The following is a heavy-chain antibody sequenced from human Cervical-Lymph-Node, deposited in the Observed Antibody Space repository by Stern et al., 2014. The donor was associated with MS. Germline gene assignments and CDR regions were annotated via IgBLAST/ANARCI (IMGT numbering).Heavy chain of an antibody. CDR1: GFTFSSFA. CDR3: ARDPITMKVVVKTPYFQR. V-gene: IGHV3-30*04. CDR2: ISYDGSYK. Sequence: MQLVESGGGVVQPGGSLRLSCAASGFTFSSFAMHWVRQAPGKGLEWVALISYDGSYKYYADSVKGRFTISRDNSKNTLYLQMNSLRAEDTAVYYCARDPITMKVVVKTPYFQRWGQGTLVTVSS. D-gene: IGHD3-22*01. J-gene: IGHJ1*01.